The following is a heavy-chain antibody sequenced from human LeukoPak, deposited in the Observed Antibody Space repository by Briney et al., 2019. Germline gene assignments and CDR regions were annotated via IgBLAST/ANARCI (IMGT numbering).Heavy chain of an antibody. Sequence: GGSLRLSCAASGFTFSTNNMHWVRQAPGMGLEWISYISPSGETKHYADSVEGRFTISRDNAENSLYLQLTTLRADDTAIYYCTKEDHEVSTGYSTGDFDYWGQGTLVTVSS. CDR2: ISPSGETK. CDR1: GFTFSTNN. CDR3: TKEDHEVSTGYSTGDFDY. J-gene: IGHJ4*02. V-gene: IGHV3-48*01. D-gene: IGHD3-9*01.